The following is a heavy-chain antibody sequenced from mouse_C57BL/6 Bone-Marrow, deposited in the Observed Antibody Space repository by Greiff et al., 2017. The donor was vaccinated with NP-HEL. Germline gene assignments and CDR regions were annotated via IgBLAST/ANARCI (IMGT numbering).Heavy chain of an antibody. CDR3: ARNDSSGACFAY. CDR2: INPSSGYT. CDR1: GYTFTSYT. D-gene: IGHD3-2*02. J-gene: IGHJ3*01. Sequence: QVQLQQSGAELARPGASVKMSCKASGYTFTSYTMHWVKQRPGQGLEWIGYINPSSGYTKYNQKFKDKATLTADKSSSTAYMQLSSLTSEDSAVYYCARNDSSGACFAYWGQGTLVTVSA. V-gene: IGHV1-4*01.